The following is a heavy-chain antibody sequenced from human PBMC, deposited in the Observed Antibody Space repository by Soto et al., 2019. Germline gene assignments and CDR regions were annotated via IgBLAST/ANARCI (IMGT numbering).Heavy chain of an antibody. D-gene: IGHD3-3*01. J-gene: IGHJ5*02. Sequence: PGESLKISCNGSGYSFTSYWIGWVRQMPGKGLEWMGIIYPGDSDTRYSPSFQGQVTISADKSISTAYLQWSSLKASDTAMYYCARQGKVLRFLEWSQRGWFDPWGQGTLVTVSS. V-gene: IGHV5-51*01. CDR1: GYSFTSYW. CDR2: IYPGDSDT. CDR3: ARQGKVLRFLEWSQRGWFDP.